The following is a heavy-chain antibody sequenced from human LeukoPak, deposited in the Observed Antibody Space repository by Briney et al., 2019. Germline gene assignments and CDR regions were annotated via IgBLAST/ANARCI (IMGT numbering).Heavy chain of an antibody. V-gene: IGHV4-39*07. D-gene: IGHD3-22*01. CDR2: ISDSGRT. J-gene: IGHJ6*02. CDR1: GDSISGSSYY. CDR3: ARDRKYYYDSSGHLYYYYGMDV. Sequence: SETPSLTCTLSGDSISGSSYYWGWVRQAPGKGLEWIGSISDSGRTFYNPSLKSRVAISVDTSKTHFSLKLTSVTAADTAQYYCARDRKYYYDSSGHLYYYYGMDVWGQGTTVTVSS.